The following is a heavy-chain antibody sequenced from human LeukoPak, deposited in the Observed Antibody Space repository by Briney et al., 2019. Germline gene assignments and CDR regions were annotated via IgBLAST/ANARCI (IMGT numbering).Heavy chain of an antibody. CDR3: ARRQEQHAFYAFDI. CDR2: IYPGDSDT. CDR1: XXXXXXYX. J-gene: IGHJ3*02. V-gene: IGHV5-51*01. Sequence: GESLKISCKGSXXXXXXYXXGXXRXXPXXXXXXXXXIYPGDSDTRYSPSFQGQVTISADKSISTAYLQWSSLKASDTAMYYCARRQEQHAFYAFDIWGQGTMVTVSS.